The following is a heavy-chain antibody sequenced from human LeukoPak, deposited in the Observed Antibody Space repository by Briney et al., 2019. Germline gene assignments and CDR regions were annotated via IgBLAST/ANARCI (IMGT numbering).Heavy chain of an antibody. V-gene: IGHV3-30*03. D-gene: IGHD1-26*01. CDR2: ISYDRSNK. Sequence: GGSLRLSCAASGLTFSSYSMNWVRQAPGKGLEWVAVISYDRSNKFYTDSVKGRFTISRDNSKNTLYLQMNSLRAEDTAVYYCARNRGGTTDYWGQGTLVTVSS. J-gene: IGHJ4*02. CDR3: ARNRGGTTDY. CDR1: GLTFSSYS.